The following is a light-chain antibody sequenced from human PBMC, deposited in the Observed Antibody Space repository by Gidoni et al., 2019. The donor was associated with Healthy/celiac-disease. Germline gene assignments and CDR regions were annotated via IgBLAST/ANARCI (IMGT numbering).Light chain of an antibody. CDR1: QRVSSSY. Sequence: EIALTQSPGTLSLSPGERATLSCRASQRVSSSYLAWYQQKPGQAPRLLIYGASSRATGIPDRFSGSGSGTDFTLTISRLEPEDFAVYYCQQYGSSPLTFGGGTKVEIK. V-gene: IGKV3-20*01. CDR2: GAS. J-gene: IGKJ4*01. CDR3: QQYGSSPLT.